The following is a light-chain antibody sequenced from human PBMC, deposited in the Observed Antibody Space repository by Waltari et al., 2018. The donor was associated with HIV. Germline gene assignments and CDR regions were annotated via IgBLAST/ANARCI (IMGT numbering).Light chain of an antibody. CDR1: SGHSSYI. V-gene: IGLV4-60*03. Sequence: QPVVTQSSSASASLGSSAELTCTLSSGHSSYIIAWLQQQPGKAPRYLMKVEGSGTYNKGSGVPDRFSGSSSGADRYLTISNIQSDDEADYYCETWDSNIRVFGGGTKLTVL. CDR3: ETWDSNIRV. J-gene: IGLJ3*02. CDR2: VEGSGTY.